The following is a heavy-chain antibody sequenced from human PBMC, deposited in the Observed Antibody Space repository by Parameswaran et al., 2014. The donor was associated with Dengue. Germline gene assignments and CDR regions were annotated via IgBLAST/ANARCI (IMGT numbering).Heavy chain of an antibody. J-gene: IGHJ4*02. D-gene: IGHD5/OR15-5a*01. CDR3: AHGLPDYFDY. V-gene: IGHV2-5*02. Sequence: WIRQPPGKALEWLALIYWDDDKRYSPSLKSRLTITKDTSKNQVVLTMTNMDPADTATYYCAHGLPDYFDYWGQGTLVTVSS. CDR2: IYWDDDK.